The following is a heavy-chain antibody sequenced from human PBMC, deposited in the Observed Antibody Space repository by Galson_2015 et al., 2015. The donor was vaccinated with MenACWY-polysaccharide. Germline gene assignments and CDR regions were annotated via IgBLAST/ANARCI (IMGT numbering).Heavy chain of an antibody. CDR3: AHVMITFGGVIGDDAFDV. V-gene: IGHV2-5*02. CDR1: GFSLLTQGGG. J-gene: IGHJ3*01. Sequence: PALVNPSQPLTLTCTFSGFSLLTQGGGGNWIRQPPGKALEWLAVIYWDGGNRYSPSLRSRLTVTKDTSKNQVVLTMTNMDLVDTATYYCAHVMITFGGVIGDDAFDVWGPGTMVTVSS. CDR2: IYWDGGN. D-gene: IGHD3-16*01.